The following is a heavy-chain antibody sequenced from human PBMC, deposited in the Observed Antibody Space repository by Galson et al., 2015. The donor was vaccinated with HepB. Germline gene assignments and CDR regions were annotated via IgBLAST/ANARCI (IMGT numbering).Heavy chain of an antibody. Sequence: SLRLSCAASGFTFSWYGMHWVRQAPGKGLEWVAFISFDGSSKDYTDSVKGRFTVSRDNSRKKVFLQMNSLRAEDTAVYYCARDFRLRFLDWLPEADYWGQGTLVTVSS. CDR2: ISFDGSSK. CDR1: GFTFSWYG. D-gene: IGHD3-3*01. CDR3: ARDFRLRFLDWLPEADY. J-gene: IGHJ4*02. V-gene: IGHV3-33*05.